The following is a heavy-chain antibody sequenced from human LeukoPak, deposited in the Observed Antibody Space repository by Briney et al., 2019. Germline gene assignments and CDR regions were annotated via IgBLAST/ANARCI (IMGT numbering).Heavy chain of an antibody. CDR2: IHTRGST. Sequence: PSETLSLTCSFSGGSISSYYWSWIRQPAGKGLEWIGRIHTRGSTNYNPSLKSRVTMSVDTSKNQFSLKLSSVTAADTAVYYCARDNYYDSSGYYQTDYWGQGTLVTVSS. V-gene: IGHV4-4*07. CDR1: GGSISSYY. J-gene: IGHJ4*02. CDR3: ARDNYYDSSGYYQTDY. D-gene: IGHD3-22*01.